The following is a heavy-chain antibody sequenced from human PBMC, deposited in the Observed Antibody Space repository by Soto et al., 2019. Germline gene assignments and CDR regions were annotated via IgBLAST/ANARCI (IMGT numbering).Heavy chain of an antibody. CDR3: AKDIYNGGHQLGADY. V-gene: IGHV3-30*18. D-gene: IGHD2-2*01. J-gene: IGHJ4*02. CDR1: GFSFSSNG. Sequence: QVKVVESGGGVVQPGGSLRLSCTASGFSFSSNGMHWVRQAPGKGLEWVAIISNDGNRQWHRDPVKGRFTISKDNSKNTLYLEMNTVRTEDTAMYYCAKDIYNGGHQLGADYWGQGTLVTVSS. CDR2: ISNDGNRQ.